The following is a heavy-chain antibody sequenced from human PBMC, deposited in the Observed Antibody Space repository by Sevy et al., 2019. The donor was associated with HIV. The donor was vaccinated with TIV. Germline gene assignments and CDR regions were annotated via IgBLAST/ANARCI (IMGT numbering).Heavy chain of an antibody. CDR2: MSYDGNKN. V-gene: IGHV3-30-3*01. Sequence: GGSLRLSCTTSGFTFSRFPMHWVRQAPGKGLEWVAIMSYDGNKNFYADSVKGRFTISRDNSKNTLYLRMSSLRTEDTAVYYCGRGKIMVIRGGGGGGIDYWGQGTLVTVSS. D-gene: IGHD3-22*01. CDR3: GRGKIMVIRGGGGGGIDY. J-gene: IGHJ4*02. CDR1: GFTFSRFP.